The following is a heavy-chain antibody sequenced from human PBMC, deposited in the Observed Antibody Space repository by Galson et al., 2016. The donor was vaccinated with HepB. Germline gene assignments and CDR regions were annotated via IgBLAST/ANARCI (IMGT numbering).Heavy chain of an antibody. J-gene: IGHJ4*02. CDR2: IYHSGST. D-gene: IGHD5-18*01. CDR3: ARDKNERGYSYGHFDY. Sequence: ETLSLTCTVSGDSITNYYWSWIRQPPGKGLEWIGYIYHSGSTSYNPSLRSRVTISVDTSKNQFSLKLSSVTAADTAVYYCARDKNERGYSYGHFDYWGQGALVTVSS. CDR1: GDSITNYY. V-gene: IGHV4-59*12.